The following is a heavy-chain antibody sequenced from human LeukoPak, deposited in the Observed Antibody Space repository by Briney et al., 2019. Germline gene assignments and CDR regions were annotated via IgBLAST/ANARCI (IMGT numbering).Heavy chain of an antibody. CDR1: GLTFGDHA. CDR2: IKSKTDGGTT. Sequence: PGRSLRLSCTASGLTFGDHAMSWVRQAPGKGLEWVGRIKSKTDGGTTDYAAPVKGRFTISRDDSKNTLYLQMNSLKTEDTAVYYCTTEGYCSSTSCYRDYWGQGTLVTVSS. V-gene: IGHV3-15*01. D-gene: IGHD2-2*01. J-gene: IGHJ4*02. CDR3: TTEGYCSSTSCYRDY.